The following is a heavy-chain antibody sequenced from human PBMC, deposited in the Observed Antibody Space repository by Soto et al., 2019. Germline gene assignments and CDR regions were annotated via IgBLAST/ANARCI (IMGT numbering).Heavy chain of an antibody. J-gene: IGHJ4*02. CDR1: GLSLSTSGVG. V-gene: IGHV2-5*02. CDR2: IYWDDDK. D-gene: IGHD2-21*02. CDR3: ALEYCGGDCFPCGY. Sequence: QITLKESGPTLVKPTQTLTLTCTLSGLSLSTSGVGVGWFRQPQGKALEWLALIYWDDDKRYSPSLKSRLTITTDTSKNQVVLTMTNVDPLDTATYYCALEYCGGDCFPCGYWGQGTLVTVSS.